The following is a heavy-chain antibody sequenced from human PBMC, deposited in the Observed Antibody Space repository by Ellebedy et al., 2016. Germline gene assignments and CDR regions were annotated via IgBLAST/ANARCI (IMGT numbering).Heavy chain of an antibody. CDR2: INSDGSST. Sequence: GESLKISXAASGFTFSSYWMHWVRQAPGKGLVWVSRINSDGSSTSYADSVKGRFTISRDNAKNTLYLQMNSLRAEDTAVYYCARREGYYGMDVWGQGTTVTVSS. CDR3: ARREGYYGMDV. CDR1: GFTFSSYW. J-gene: IGHJ6*02. V-gene: IGHV3-74*01.